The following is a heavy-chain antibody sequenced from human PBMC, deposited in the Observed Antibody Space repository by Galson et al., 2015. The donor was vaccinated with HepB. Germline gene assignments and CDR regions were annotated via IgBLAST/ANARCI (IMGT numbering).Heavy chain of an antibody. J-gene: IGHJ5*02. CDR1: GYTLTELS. D-gene: IGHD3-10*01. CDR2: FDPEDGET. CDR3: ARDAYYYGSGSYYHFDP. V-gene: IGHV1-24*01. Sequence: SVKVSCKVSGYTLTELSMHWVRQAPGKGLEWMGGFDPEDGETIYAQKFQGRVTMTEDTSTDTAHMELSSLRSEDTAVYYCARDAYYYGSGSYYHFDPWGQGTLVTVSS.